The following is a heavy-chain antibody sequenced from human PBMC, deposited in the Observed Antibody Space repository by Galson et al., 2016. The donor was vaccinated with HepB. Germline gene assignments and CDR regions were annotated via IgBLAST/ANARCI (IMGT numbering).Heavy chain of an antibody. CDR1: GFTFSSYA. D-gene: IGHD2-21*02. J-gene: IGHJ4*02. V-gene: IGHV3-23*01. CDR2: ISGGGDKT. CDR3: AKDLSVGYCGSDCPNAFDY. Sequence: SLRLSCAASGFTFSSYATSWVRQAPGKGLEWASAISGGGDKTYYADSVKGRFTITRDNSKNMLYLQMNSLRAEDTAVYYCAKDLSVGYCGSDCPNAFDYWGQGTLVTVSS.